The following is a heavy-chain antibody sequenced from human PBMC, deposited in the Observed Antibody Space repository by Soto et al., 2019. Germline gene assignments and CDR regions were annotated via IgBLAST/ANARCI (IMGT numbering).Heavy chain of an antibody. Sequence: EVQLLESGGGLVQPGGSPRLSCAASGFTFSSYAMSWVRQAPGKGLEWVSAISGSGGSTYYADSVKGRFTISRDNSKNPLYLQMNSLRAEDTAVYYCAKASGYYHSCDYWGQGTLVTVSS. CDR1: GFTFSSYA. CDR2: ISGSGGST. D-gene: IGHD3-22*01. CDR3: AKASGYYHSCDY. V-gene: IGHV3-23*01. J-gene: IGHJ4*02.